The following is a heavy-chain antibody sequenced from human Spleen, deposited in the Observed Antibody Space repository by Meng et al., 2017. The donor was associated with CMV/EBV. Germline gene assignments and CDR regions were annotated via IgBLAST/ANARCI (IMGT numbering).Heavy chain of an antibody. CDR3: VTDDLCSGGDCSVGY. V-gene: IGHV1-24*01. D-gene: IGHD2-21*02. CDR2: FDPEDGET. Sequence: VSVKVSCKVSGYNIIELSMQWVRQAPGKGLEWMGGFDPEDGETIYAQKFQGRVSLTEDTSTNTAYMELSGLISADTAVYYCVTDDLCSGGDCSVGYWGQGVLVTVSS. J-gene: IGHJ4*02. CDR1: GYNIIELS.